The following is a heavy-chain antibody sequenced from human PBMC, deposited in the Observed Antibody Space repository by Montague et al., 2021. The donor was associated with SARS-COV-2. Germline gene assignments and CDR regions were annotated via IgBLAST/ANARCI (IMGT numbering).Heavy chain of an antibody. CDR2: VSHKGRT. Sequence: SETLSLTCTVSGGSIYSYYWSWVRQPQGKGLEWIGHVSHKGRTNYNPYLKSRVTISVGMSNNYFSLRLSSVTAADTAVYYCVRDTQYYNDNAWDDWFDPWGQGTLVTVSS. CDR3: VRDTQYYNDNAWDDWFDP. CDR1: GGSIYSYY. D-gene: IGHD2/OR15-2a*01. J-gene: IGHJ5*02. V-gene: IGHV4-59*01.